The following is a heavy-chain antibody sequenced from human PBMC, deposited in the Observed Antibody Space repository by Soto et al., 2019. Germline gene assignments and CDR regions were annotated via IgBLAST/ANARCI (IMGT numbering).Heavy chain of an antibody. D-gene: IGHD3-16*01. CDR3: ARSLRGVSGGKSRYDYYGMDG. Sequence: QVQLVQSGAEVKKPGSSVKVSCKASGGTFSSYAISWVREAPGQGLEWMGGIIPIFGTANYAQKFQGRVTITADKSTSTAYRELSSRRSEDKAVYYCARSLRGVSGGKSRYDYYGMDGWGQGTTVTVSS. V-gene: IGHV1-69*06. CDR2: IIPIFGTA. J-gene: IGHJ6*02. CDR1: GGTFSSYA.